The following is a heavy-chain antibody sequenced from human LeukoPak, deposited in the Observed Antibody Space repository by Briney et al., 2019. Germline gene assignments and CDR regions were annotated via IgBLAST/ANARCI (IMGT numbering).Heavy chain of an antibody. CDR3: ATLVIALAGGSGDY. J-gene: IGHJ4*02. CDR1: GYTFTGYY. D-gene: IGHD6-19*01. CDR2: INPNSGGT. V-gene: IGHV1-2*02. Sequence: ASVKVSCKASGYTFTGYYMHWVRQAPGQGLEWMGWINPNSGGTNYAQKFQGRVTMTRDTSISTGYMELSRLRSDDTAVYYCATLVIALAGGSGDYWGQGTLVTVSS.